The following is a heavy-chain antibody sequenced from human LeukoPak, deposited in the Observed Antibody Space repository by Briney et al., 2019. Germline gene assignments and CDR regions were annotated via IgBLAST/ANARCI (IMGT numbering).Heavy chain of an antibody. CDR2: IYHSGST. J-gene: IGHJ3*02. D-gene: IGHD3-22*01. Sequence: SETLSLTCTVSGYSISSGYYWGWIRQPPGKGLEWIGSIYHSGSTYYNPSLKSRVTISVDTSKNQFSLKLSSVTAADTAVYYCARHPSSYYCDSSSYQFKNAFDIWGQGTMVTVSS. CDR1: GYSISSGYY. V-gene: IGHV4-38-2*02. CDR3: ARHPSSYYCDSSSYQFKNAFDI.